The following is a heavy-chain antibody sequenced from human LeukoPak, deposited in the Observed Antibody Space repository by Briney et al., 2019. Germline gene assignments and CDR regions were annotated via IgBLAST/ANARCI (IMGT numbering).Heavy chain of an antibody. D-gene: IGHD2-2*01. V-gene: IGHV1-69*13. CDR2: IIPIFGTA. J-gene: IGHJ6*02. CDR3: ASSVVPAAMALGYYYGMDV. Sequence: GASVKVSCKASGGTFSSYAISWVRQAPGQGLEWMGGIIPIFGTANYAQKFQGRVTITADESTSTAYMELSSLRSEDTAVYYCASSVVPAAMALGYYYGMDVWGQGTTVTVSS. CDR1: GGTFSSYA.